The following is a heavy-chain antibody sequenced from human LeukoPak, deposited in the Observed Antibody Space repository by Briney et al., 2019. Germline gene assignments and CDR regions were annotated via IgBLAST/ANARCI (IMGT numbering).Heavy chain of an antibody. J-gene: IGHJ4*02. CDR3: ARDLSPGIAAPH. CDR1: GFTFSSYA. V-gene: IGHV3-23*01. D-gene: IGHD6-13*01. Sequence: GGSLRLSCAASGFTFSSYAMSWVRQAPGKGLERVSAISGSGGSTYYADSVKGRFTISRDNSKNTLYLQMNSLRAEDTAVYYCARDLSPGIAAPHWGQGTLVTVSS. CDR2: ISGSGGST.